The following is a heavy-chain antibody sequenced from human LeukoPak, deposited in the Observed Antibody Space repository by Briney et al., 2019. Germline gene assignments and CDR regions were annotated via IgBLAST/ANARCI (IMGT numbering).Heavy chain of an antibody. Sequence: SETLSLTCTVSGGSISSGGYYWSWIRQHTGKGLEWIGYIYYSGSTYYTPSLKSRVTISVDTSKNQFSLKLSSVTATDTAVYYCARGIAAAGPRYYFDYWGQGTLVTVSS. CDR3: ARGIAAAGPRYYFDY. CDR2: IYYSGST. J-gene: IGHJ4*02. CDR1: GGSISSGGYY. V-gene: IGHV4-31*03. D-gene: IGHD6-13*01.